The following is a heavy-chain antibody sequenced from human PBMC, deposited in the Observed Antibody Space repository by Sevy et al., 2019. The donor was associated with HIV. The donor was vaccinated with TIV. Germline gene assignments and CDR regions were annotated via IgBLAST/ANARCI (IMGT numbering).Heavy chain of an antibody. Sequence: GGSLRLSCAASGFTFSSSGMHWVRQAPGKGLEWVAVIWYDGSNIYYADSVKGRFTISRENTKNTLYLQMNSLRVEDTAVYYCASEVQYCSGGSCYTVEYFQDWGQGTLVTVSS. V-gene: IGHV3-33*08. CDR1: GFTFSSSG. CDR2: IWYDGSNI. D-gene: IGHD2-15*01. J-gene: IGHJ1*01. CDR3: ASEVQYCSGGSCYTVEYFQD.